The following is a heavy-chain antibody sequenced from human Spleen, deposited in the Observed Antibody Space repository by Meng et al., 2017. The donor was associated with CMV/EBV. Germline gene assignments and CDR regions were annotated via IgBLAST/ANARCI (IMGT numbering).Heavy chain of an antibody. Sequence: GESLKISCAVSGLTFSHAWMSWVRQAPGKGLEWVGRIKSTTDGGTTDYAAPVKGRFTISRDDSKNTVHLQMNGLKSEDTAVYYCATTQVGAPDYWGQGTLVTVSS. V-gene: IGHV3-15*01. CDR3: ATTQVGAPDY. CDR2: IKSTTDGGTT. J-gene: IGHJ4*02. D-gene: IGHD1-26*01. CDR1: GLTFSHAW.